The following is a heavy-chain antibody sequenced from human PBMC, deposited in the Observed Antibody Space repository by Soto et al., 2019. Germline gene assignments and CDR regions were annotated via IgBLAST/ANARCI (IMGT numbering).Heavy chain of an antibody. CDR2: IDPSDSQT. CDR1: GYSFAGYW. D-gene: IGHD5-18*01. Sequence: GESLKISWKGSGYSFAGYWITWVRQKPGKGLDWMGRIDPSDSQTYYSPSFRGHVTISVPXXIXXXFXQXXXLXASDTAMYYCARQIHDSDTGPNFQYYFDSWGQGTPV. V-gene: IGHV5-10-1*01. J-gene: IGHJ4*02. CDR3: ARQIHDSDTGPNFQYYFDS.